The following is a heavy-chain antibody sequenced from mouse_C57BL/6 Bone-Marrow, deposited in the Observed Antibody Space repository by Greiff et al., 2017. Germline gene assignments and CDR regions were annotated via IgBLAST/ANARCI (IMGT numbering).Heavy chain of an antibody. J-gene: IGHJ1*03. D-gene: IGHD1-1*02. CDR3: GRRWERNGFDV. CDR1: GYTFTSYW. CDR2: IYPGSGST. Sequence: VQLQQPGAELVKPGASVKMSCKASGYTFTSYWITWVKQRPGQGLEWIGDIYPGSGSTNYNEKFKSKATLTVDTPSSTAYMQLSSLTSEDSAVYYCGRRWERNGFDVWGTGTTVTVSS. V-gene: IGHV1-55*01.